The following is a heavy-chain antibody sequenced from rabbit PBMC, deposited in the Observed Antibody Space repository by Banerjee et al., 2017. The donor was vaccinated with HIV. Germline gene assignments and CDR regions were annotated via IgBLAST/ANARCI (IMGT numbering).Heavy chain of an antibody. CDR2: IYAGSNGST. J-gene: IGHJ4*01. Sequence: QEQLEESGGGLVQPEGSLTLTCKASGFTFSSSHWMSWVRQAPGKGLEWIGTIYAGSNGSTDYASWAKGRFTSSKTSSTTVTLQMTSLTAADTATYFCARDAGYAGVDLWGPGTLVTDS. CDR3: ARDAGYAGVDL. D-gene: IGHD4-2*01. CDR1: GFTFSSSHW. V-gene: IGHV1S45*01.